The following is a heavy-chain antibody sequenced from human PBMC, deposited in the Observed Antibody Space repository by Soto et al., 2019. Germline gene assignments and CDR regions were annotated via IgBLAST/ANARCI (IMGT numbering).Heavy chain of an antibody. Sequence: PGGSLRLSCVGSGFTFINYKMNWVRQAPGQGLEWVSSISGSSTYIYYADSVRGRFTISRDNAKNSVHLQMNSLRVEDTAVYFCAREELPPGTSFNSWFDPWGQGTLVTVSS. J-gene: IGHJ5*02. CDR2: ISGSSTYI. CDR3: AREELPPGTSFNSWFDP. D-gene: IGHD1-1*01. V-gene: IGHV3-21*01. CDR1: GFTFINYK.